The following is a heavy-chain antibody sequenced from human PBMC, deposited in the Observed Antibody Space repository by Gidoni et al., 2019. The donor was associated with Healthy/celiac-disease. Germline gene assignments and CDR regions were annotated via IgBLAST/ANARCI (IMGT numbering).Heavy chain of an antibody. CDR1: GGSFSGYY. CDR2: INHSGST. Sequence: QVQLQQWGAGLLKPSETLSLTCAVYGGSFSGYYWSWIRQPPGKGLEWIGEINHSGSTNYNPSLKSRVTISVDTSKNQFSLKLSSVTAADTAVYYCARGFDERGWGYYYYYYMDVWGKGTTVTVSS. CDR3: ARGFDERGWGYYYYYYMDV. J-gene: IGHJ6*03. D-gene: IGHD7-27*01. V-gene: IGHV4-34*01.